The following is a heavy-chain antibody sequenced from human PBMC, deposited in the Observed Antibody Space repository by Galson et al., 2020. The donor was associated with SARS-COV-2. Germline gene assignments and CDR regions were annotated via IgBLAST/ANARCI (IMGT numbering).Heavy chain of an antibody. CDR1: GGSISGYY. V-gene: IGHV4-59*01. Sequence: SETLSLTCTVSGGSISGYYWSWIRQPPGKGLELIGYIFYSGSTNYNPSLKSRVTISVDTSKNQFSLRLSSVTAADTAVYYCARWFGESWGQGTLVTVSS. CDR2: IFYSGST. D-gene: IGHD3-10*01. J-gene: IGHJ4*02. CDR3: ARWFGES.